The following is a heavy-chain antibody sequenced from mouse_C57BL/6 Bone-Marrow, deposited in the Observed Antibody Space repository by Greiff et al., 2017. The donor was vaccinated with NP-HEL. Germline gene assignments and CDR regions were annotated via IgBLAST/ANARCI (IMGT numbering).Heavy chain of an antibody. V-gene: IGHV1-81*01. CDR2: IYPRSGNT. J-gene: IGHJ1*03. D-gene: IGHD1-1*01. CDR3: ARRVRNYYYGSSFWYFDV. Sequence: QVQLKQSGAELARPGASVKLSCKASGYTFTSYGISWVKQRTGQGLEWIGEIYPRSGNTYYNEKFKGKATLTADKSSSTAYMELRSLTSEDSAVYFCARRVRNYYYGSSFWYFDVWGTGTTVTVSS. CDR1: GYTFTSYG.